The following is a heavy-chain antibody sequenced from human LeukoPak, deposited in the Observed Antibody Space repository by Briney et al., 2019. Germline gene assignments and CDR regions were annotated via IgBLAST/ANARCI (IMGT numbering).Heavy chain of an antibody. CDR1: GFTFSSYA. J-gene: IGHJ4*02. V-gene: IGHV3-23*01. Sequence: GGSLRLSCAASGFTFSSYAMSWVRQAPGKGLEWVSTIGTSGGNAYYADSVKGRFTISRDNSKNSLYLQMNSLRAEDTAVYYCAKSSSSRAGADYWGQGTLVIVSS. CDR3: AKSSSSRAGADY. D-gene: IGHD6-6*01. CDR2: IGTSGGNA.